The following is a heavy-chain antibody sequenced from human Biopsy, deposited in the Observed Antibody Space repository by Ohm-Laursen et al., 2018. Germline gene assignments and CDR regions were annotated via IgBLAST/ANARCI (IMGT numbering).Heavy chain of an antibody. V-gene: IGHV3-23*01. Sequence: SLRLSCAASGFTFPSFTMSWVRQAPGKGLQWVSGISGSGGNAYYADSARGRFNISRDNSKSRLYLQMTGLRAEDSALYYCAKDPDFWRGGEGDFWDRGTLVTVSS. CDR1: GFTFPSFT. CDR2: ISGSGGNA. D-gene: IGHD3-3*01. J-gene: IGHJ4*02. CDR3: AKDPDFWRGGEGDF.